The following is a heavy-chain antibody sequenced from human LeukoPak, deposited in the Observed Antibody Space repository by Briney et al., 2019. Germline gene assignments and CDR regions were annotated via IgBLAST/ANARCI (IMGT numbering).Heavy chain of an antibody. J-gene: IGHJ4*02. CDR1: GYTFTSYG. D-gene: IGHD3-22*01. V-gene: IGHV1-18*01. Sequence: ASVKVSCKASGYTFTSYGISWVRQAPGQGLEWMGWISAYNGNTNYAQKLQGRVTVTTDTSTSTAYMELRSLGSDDTAVYYCATSLRHYDSSGYYWDFDYWGQGTLVTVSS. CDR3: ATSLRHYDSSGYYWDFDY. CDR2: ISAYNGNT.